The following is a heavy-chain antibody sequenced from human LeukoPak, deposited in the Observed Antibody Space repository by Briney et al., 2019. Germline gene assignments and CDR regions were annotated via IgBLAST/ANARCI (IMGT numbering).Heavy chain of an antibody. CDR3: AREKGSAWYGVGYYYMDV. D-gene: IGHD6-19*01. V-gene: IGHV4-34*01. CDR2: INHSGST. J-gene: IGHJ6*03. Sequence: MTSETLSLTCAVYGGSFSGYYWSWIRQPPGKGLEWIGEINHSGSTNYNPSLKSRVTISVDTSKNQFSLKLSSMTAADTAVYYCAREKGSAWYGVGYYYMDVWGKGTTVTVSS. CDR1: GGSFSGYY.